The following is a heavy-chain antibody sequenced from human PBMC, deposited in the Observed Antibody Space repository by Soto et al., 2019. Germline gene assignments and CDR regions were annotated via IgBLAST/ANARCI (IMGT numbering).Heavy chain of an antibody. CDR3: AKDWESVVVTLAA. V-gene: IGHV3-23*01. CDR1: GFTFASYG. J-gene: IGHJ5*02. CDR2: ISGSGSNT. D-gene: IGHD2-21*02. Sequence: GGSLRLSCAASGFTFASYGMSWVRQAPGKGLEWISGISGSGSNTYYADSVKGRFTISRDNSKKTIYLQMNGLRAEDTATYYCAKDWESVVVTLAAWGQGTLVTVSS.